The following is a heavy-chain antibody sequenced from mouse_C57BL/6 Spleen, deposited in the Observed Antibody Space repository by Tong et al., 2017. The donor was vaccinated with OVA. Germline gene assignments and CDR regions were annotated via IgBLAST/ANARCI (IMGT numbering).Heavy chain of an antibody. V-gene: IGHV5-6-4*01. J-gene: IGHJ2*01. CDR1: GFTFSSYT. D-gene: IGHD4-1*01. CDR2: ISSGGSYT. CDR3: ARTGTNYFDY. Sequence: EVQLQESGGGLVKPGGSLKLSCAASGFTFSSYTMSWVRQTPEKRLEWVATISSGGSYTYYPDSVKGRFTISRDNAKNALYLQMSRVKSEDTAMYYWARTGTNYFDYWGQGTTLAVSS.